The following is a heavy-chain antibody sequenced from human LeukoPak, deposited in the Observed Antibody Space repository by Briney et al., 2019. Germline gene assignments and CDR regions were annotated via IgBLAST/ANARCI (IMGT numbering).Heavy chain of an antibody. V-gene: IGHV1-8*01. Sequence: GASVKVSCKASGYTFTRDDINWVRQATVQGLEWMGWVNPNSGNTGYAQKFQGRVTMTRNTSISTAYMELSSLRSEDTAVYYCARRKDDSSGWYYAYWGQGTLVTVSS. CDR1: GYTFTRDD. D-gene: IGHD3-22*01. J-gene: IGHJ4*02. CDR2: VNPNSGNT. CDR3: ARRKDDSSGWYYAY.